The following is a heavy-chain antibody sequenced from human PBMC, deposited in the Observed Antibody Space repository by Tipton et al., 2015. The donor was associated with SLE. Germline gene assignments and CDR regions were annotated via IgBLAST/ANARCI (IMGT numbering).Heavy chain of an antibody. CDR1: GGSFRVYY. J-gene: IGHJ3*02. D-gene: IGHD1-26*01. Sequence: TLSLTCDVSGGSFRVYYWTWIRQSPGKGLEWIGQITHSGGAIYNPSLKSRVTISVDTSKRQFSLRLRSVTAADTAVYYCARLLTIVGANDAFDIWGQGTMVTVSS. CDR3: ARLLTIVGANDAFDI. V-gene: IGHV4-34*09. CDR2: ITHSGGA.